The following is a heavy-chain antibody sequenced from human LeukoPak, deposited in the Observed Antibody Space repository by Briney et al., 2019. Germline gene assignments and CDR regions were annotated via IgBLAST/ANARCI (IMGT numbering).Heavy chain of an antibody. CDR3: ARGGCARFDS. V-gene: IGHV3-7*01. Sequence: PGGSLRLSCAASGFTFSSYWMSWVRQAPGKGLEWLANIKQDGSEKYYVDSVKGRFTISSDNAKNSLYLQINSLRAEDTAVFYCARGGCARFDSWGQGTLVTVSS. CDR1: GFTFSSYW. D-gene: IGHD3-16*01. CDR2: IKQDGSEK. J-gene: IGHJ5*01.